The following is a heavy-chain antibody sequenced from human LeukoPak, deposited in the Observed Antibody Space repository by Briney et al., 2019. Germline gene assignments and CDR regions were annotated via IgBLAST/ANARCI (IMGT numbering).Heavy chain of an antibody. V-gene: IGHV3-74*03. CDR1: GFTFSTYW. J-gene: IGHJ4*02. D-gene: IGHD3-10*01. Sequence: GGPLRLSCAASGFTFSTYWINWVPQSPGKGLVWVALINGDGSTTTHADSVKGRFTISRDNAKNTAYLQMNSLRDEDTAVYYCARDYAGSPDYWGQGTLVTVSA. CDR2: INGDGSTT. CDR3: ARDYAGSPDY.